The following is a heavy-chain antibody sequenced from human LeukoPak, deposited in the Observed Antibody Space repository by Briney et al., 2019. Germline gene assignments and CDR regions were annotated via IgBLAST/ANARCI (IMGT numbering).Heavy chain of an antibody. CDR1: GFTFSTYW. V-gene: IGHV3-7*01. CDR3: ARVRYGDWDFDY. J-gene: IGHJ4*02. CDR2: IKQDGSEK. D-gene: IGHD4-17*01. Sequence: GGSLRLSCAASGFTFSTYWMSWVRQAPGKGLEWVANIKQDGSEKYYVDSVKGRFTISRDNAKNSLYLQISSLRAEDTAVYYCARVRYGDWDFDYWGQGTLVTVSS.